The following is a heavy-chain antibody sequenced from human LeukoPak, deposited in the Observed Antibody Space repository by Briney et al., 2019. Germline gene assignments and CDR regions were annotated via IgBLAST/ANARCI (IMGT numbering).Heavy chain of an antibody. CDR1: GFTFSSSA. Sequence: GGSQRLSCAASGFTFSSSAMSWVRQAPGKGLEWVSAISNNGGYTYYADSVQGRFTISRDNPKSTLCLQMNSLRAEDTAVYYCAKQLGYCSDGSCYFPYWGQGTLVTVSS. CDR2: ISNNGGYT. J-gene: IGHJ4*02. D-gene: IGHD2-15*01. CDR3: AKQLGYCSDGSCYFPY. V-gene: IGHV3-23*01.